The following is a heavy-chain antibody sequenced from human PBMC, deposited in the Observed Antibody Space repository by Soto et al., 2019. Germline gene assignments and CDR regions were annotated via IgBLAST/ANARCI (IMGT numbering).Heavy chain of an antibody. CDR3: ARTYYDYIWGSYPRAGDYFDY. CDR1: GGSISSSSYY. J-gene: IGHJ4*02. D-gene: IGHD3-16*02. Sequence: SETLSLTCTVSGGSISSSSYYWGWIRQPPGKGLEWIGSIYYSGSTYYNPSLKSRVTISVDTSKNQFSLKLSSVTAADTAVYYCARTYYDYIWGSYPRAGDYFDYWGQGTLVTVSS. V-gene: IGHV4-39*01. CDR2: IYYSGST.